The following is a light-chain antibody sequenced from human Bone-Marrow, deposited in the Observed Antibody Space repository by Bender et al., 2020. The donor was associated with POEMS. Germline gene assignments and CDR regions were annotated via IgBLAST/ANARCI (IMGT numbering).Light chain of an antibody. CDR1: SSKFGSYP. Sequence: QSVLTQPPSASGTPGQRFTISCSGSSSKFGSYPVNWYQQLPGAAPKLVIFNNSQRPSGVPDRFSCSNSGTSASLAISGLLSDDEADFYCATWDDSLNGWVFGGGTKLTVL. V-gene: IGLV1-44*01. CDR2: NNS. CDR3: ATWDDSLNGWV. J-gene: IGLJ3*02.